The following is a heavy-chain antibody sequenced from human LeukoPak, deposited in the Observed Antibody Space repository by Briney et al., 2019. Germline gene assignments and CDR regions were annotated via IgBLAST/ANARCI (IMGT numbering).Heavy chain of an antibody. J-gene: IGHJ4*02. CDR2: IWYDGSNK. Sequence: GGSLRLSCAASGFTFSSYGMHWVRQAPGKGLEWVAVIWYDGSNKYYADSVKGRFTISRDNAENSLYLQMNSLGVEDTAVYYCARAVISIFDNWGQGTLVTVSS. D-gene: IGHD3-3*02. V-gene: IGHV3-33*01. CDR3: ARAVISIFDN. CDR1: GFTFSSYG.